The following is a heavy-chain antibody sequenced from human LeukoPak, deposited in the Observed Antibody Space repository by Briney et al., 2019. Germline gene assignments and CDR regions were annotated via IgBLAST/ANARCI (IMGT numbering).Heavy chain of an antibody. J-gene: IGHJ4*02. D-gene: IGHD1-14*01. V-gene: IGHV3-23*01. CDR3: AKEASRPEPVDY. CDR1: GFTFSSSS. CDR2: ISDSGIYT. Sequence: GGSLRLSCATSGFTFSSSSMSWVRQARGKGLEWVSAISDSGIYTYYADSVQGRFTISRDNSKNTVYLQIDGLRADDTGVYYCAKEASRPEPVDYWGRGTQVTVSS.